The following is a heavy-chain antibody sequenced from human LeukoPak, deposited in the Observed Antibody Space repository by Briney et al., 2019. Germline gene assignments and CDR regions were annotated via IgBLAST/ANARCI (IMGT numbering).Heavy chain of an antibody. V-gene: IGHV4-4*07. Sequence: PSETLSLTCTVSGGSISNYYWSWIRQPAGKGLEWIGRIYTTGSTNYSPSLKSRVTMSVDTSRNKFSLKLTSLTAADTAVYYCARLGHDYGDPGDAFDIWGQGTMVSVSS. CDR2: IYTTGST. J-gene: IGHJ3*02. CDR3: ARLGHDYGDPGDAFDI. CDR1: GGSISNYY. D-gene: IGHD4-17*01.